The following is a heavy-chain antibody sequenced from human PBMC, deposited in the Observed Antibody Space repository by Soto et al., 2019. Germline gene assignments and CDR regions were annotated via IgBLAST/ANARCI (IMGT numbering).Heavy chain of an antibody. J-gene: IGHJ3*01. D-gene: IGHD3-16*01. CDR1: GFTFNRNA. V-gene: IGHV3-23*01. CDR3: AKNRDYDYDAFDV. Sequence: GGSLRLSYAGSGFTFNRNAMSWVRQAPGKGLEWVSGITGNSAFTYYADSVKGRFIISRDNSKNTLYLQINTLRVEDTAVYYCAKNRDYDYDAFDVWGQGTVVTVSS. CDR2: ITGNSAFT.